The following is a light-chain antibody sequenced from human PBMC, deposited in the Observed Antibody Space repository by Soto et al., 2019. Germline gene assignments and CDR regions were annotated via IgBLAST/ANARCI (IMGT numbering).Light chain of an antibody. CDR2: GAS. CDR1: KSVSSRY. Sequence: EIVLTQSPGTLSLSPGERATLSSRASKSVSSRYLAWYQQKPGQAPRLLIYGASSRATGIPDRFSGSGSGTDFTLTISRLEPEDFAVYYCHQYGSSPRTFGQGTKVEIK. CDR3: HQYGSSPRT. V-gene: IGKV3-20*01. J-gene: IGKJ1*01.